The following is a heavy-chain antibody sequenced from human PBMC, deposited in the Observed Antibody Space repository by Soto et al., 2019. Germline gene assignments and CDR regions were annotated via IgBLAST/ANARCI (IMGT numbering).Heavy chain of an antibody. CDR1: GFTFNSYA. D-gene: IGHD2-21*01. CDR2: ISSSGGSA. CDR3: AKDRQAVVVVTYRADY. V-gene: IGHV3-23*01. Sequence: EVQLLESGGGLVQPGGSLRLSCAASGFTFNSYAMSWVRQAPGKGLEWVSAISSSGGSAYYADSVKGRFTISRDNSKNKLYLPMNSLRAEDTAVYYCAKDRQAVVVVTYRADYWGQGTLVTVSS. J-gene: IGHJ4*02.